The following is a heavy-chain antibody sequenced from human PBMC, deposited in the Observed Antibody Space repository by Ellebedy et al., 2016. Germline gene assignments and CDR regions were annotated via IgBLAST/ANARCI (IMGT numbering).Heavy chain of an antibody. Sequence: GESLKISXAASGFTFSRYGIHWVRQAPGKGLQWVAVIFYDGANQYYADSVKGRFTISRDNSKNTVYLQMNSLRPDDTAVYYCAKVLGTSSWFASDIWGQGTMVTVSS. J-gene: IGHJ3*02. CDR2: IFYDGANQ. V-gene: IGHV3-30*18. CDR3: AKVLGTSSWFASDI. D-gene: IGHD6-13*01. CDR1: GFTFSRYG.